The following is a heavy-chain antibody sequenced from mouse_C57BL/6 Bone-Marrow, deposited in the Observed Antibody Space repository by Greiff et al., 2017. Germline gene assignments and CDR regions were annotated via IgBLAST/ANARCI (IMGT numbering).Heavy chain of an antibody. CDR2: IDPSDSYT. Sequence: QVQLQQPGAELVMPGASVKLSCKASGYTFTSYWMHWVKQRPGQGLEWIGEIDPSDSYTNYNQKFKGKSTLAVDKSSSTAYMQLSSLTSEDSAVYYCARFGNYPSGFAYWGQGTLVTVSA. V-gene: IGHV1-69*01. J-gene: IGHJ3*01. CDR3: ARFGNYPSGFAY. D-gene: IGHD2-1*01. CDR1: GYTFTSYW.